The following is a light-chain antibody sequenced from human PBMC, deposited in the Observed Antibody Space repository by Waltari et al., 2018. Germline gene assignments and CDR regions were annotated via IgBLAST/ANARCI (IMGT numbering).Light chain of an antibody. CDR2: KAS. Sequence: DIQMTQSPSSLSASVGDRVTITCRASQSISNWLAWYQQKPGKAAILLIYKASILKSGVPSRCSGSGSGTQFTLTISSLQPGDFATYYCQQYNTYSSFGQGTKLEIK. V-gene: IGKV1-5*03. CDR3: QQYNTYSS. CDR1: QSISNW. J-gene: IGKJ2*01.